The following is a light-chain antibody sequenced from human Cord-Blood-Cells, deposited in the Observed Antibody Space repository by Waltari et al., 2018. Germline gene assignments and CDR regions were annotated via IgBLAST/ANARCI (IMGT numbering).Light chain of an antibody. CDR3: SSYTSSSTLV. Sequence: QSALTQPASVSGSPGQSITISCTGTSSDVGGYNYVSWYQQHPGKAPKLMIYEVSNRPSGVSIRFSGSKSGNTASLTISGSQAEDEADYYCSSYTSSSTLVFGTGTKVTVL. J-gene: IGLJ1*01. CDR1: SSDVGGYNY. V-gene: IGLV2-14*01. CDR2: EVS.